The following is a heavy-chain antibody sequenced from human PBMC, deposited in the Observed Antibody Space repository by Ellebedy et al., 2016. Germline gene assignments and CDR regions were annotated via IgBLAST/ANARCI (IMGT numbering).Heavy chain of an antibody. CDR3: ARLIYGSGSYYNYYFDY. CDR1: GLTFSSYG. Sequence: GESLKISCVGSGLTFSSYGMYWVRQAPGMGLEWVAMLWYDGSNKYYADSVKGRFTISRDNAKNSLYLQMNSLRAEDTAVYYCARLIYGSGSYYNYYFDYWGQGTLVTVSS. J-gene: IGHJ4*02. D-gene: IGHD3-10*01. CDR2: LWYDGSNK. V-gene: IGHV3-33*03.